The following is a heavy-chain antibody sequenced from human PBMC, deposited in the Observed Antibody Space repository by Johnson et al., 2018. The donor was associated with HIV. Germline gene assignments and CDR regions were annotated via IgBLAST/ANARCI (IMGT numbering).Heavy chain of an antibody. V-gene: IGHV3-53*01. J-gene: IGHJ3*02. CDR2: IYSAGSA. D-gene: IGHD6-13*01. CDR1: GFTVSNNY. CDR3: ARDEYPLRAAAWKSAFDI. Sequence: VQLVESGGGLIQPGGSLRLSCAASGFTVSNNYMTWVRQAPGKGLEWVSFIYSAGSAYYADSVKGRFTISRDISKNTLYLQMNSLRAEDTAVYYCARDEYPLRAAAWKSAFDIWGQGTMVTVSS.